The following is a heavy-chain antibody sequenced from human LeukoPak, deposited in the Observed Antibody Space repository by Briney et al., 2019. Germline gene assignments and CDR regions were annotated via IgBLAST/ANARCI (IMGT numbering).Heavy chain of an antibody. CDR1: GGSISSYY. J-gene: IGHJ5*02. D-gene: IGHD3-10*01. CDR2: IYYSGST. CDR3: ARGGSGSYYNGRWFDP. Sequence: SETLSLTCTLSGGSISSYYWSWIRHPPGKGLEWIGYIYYSGSTNYNPSLKSRVTISVDTSKNQFSLKLSSVTAADAAVYYCARGGSGSYYNGRWFDPWGQGTLVTVSS. V-gene: IGHV4-59*01.